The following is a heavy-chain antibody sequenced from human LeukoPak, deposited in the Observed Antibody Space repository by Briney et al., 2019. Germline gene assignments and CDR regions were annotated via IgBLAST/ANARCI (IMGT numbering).Heavy chain of an antibody. Sequence: GASVTVSCKASAYTFTSYDINWVRQATGQGLEWMGWMNPNSGNTGYAQKFQGRVTMTRNTAISTAYMELRSLRSEDTAVYYCARGAPGSYCSGGSCPYFDYWGQGTLISVSS. J-gene: IGHJ4*02. CDR1: AYTFTSYD. CDR3: ARGAPGSYCSGGSCPYFDY. CDR2: MNPNSGNT. V-gene: IGHV1-8*01. D-gene: IGHD2-15*01.